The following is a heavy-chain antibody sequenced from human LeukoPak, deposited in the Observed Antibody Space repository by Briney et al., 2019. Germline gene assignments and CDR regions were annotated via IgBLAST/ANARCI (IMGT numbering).Heavy chain of an antibody. Sequence: SETLSLTCTVSGGSISCGSYYWSWIRQPAGKGLEWIRRIYTSGSTNYNPSLKSRVTISVDTSKNQFSLKLSSVTAADTAVYYCARDRSLAARVYYYYYYMDVWGKGTTVTVSS. D-gene: IGHD2-15*01. CDR1: GGSISCGSYY. J-gene: IGHJ6*03. V-gene: IGHV4-61*02. CDR2: IYTSGST. CDR3: ARDRSLAARVYYYYYYMDV.